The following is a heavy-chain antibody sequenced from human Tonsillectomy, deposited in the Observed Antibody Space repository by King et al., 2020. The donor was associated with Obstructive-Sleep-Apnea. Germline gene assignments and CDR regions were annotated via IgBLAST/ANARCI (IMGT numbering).Heavy chain of an antibody. J-gene: IGHJ3*02. V-gene: IGHV4-39*06. CDR3: ARYSSSWLHDAFDI. CDR1: GGSISSSSYY. D-gene: IGHD6-13*01. Sequence: RLPLQESGPGLVKPSETLSLTCTVSGGSISSSSYYWGWIRQPPGQGLEWIGSIYYSGSTYYNPSLKSRVTISVDTSKNQFSLKLSSVTAADTAVYYCARYSSSWLHDAFDIWGQGTMVTVSS. CDR2: IYYSGST.